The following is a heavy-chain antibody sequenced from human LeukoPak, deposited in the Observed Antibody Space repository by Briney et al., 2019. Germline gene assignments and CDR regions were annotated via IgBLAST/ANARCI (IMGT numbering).Heavy chain of an antibody. V-gene: IGHV4-59*11. Sequence: SETLSLTCTVSGGSISNRYWSWIRQTPGKGLEWIGYIHYTGTTNYNPTLKSRVTISVDMSKNQFSLNIDSVTAADTAVYYCARGGWSLDFWGQGTLVTVSS. CDR3: ARGGWSLDF. CDR2: IHYTGTT. D-gene: IGHD6-19*01. CDR1: GGSISNRY. J-gene: IGHJ4*02.